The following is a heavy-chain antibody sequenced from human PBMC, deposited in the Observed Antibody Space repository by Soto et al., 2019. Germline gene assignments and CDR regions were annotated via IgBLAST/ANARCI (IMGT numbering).Heavy chain of an antibody. V-gene: IGHV1-2*04. CDR3: ARMPINYYYYYGMDV. CDR1: GYTFTGYY. J-gene: IGHJ6*02. D-gene: IGHD5-12*01. CDR2: INPNSGGT. Sequence: ASVKVSCKASGYTFTGYYMHWVRQAPGQGLEWMGWINPNSGGTNYAQKFQGWVTMTRDTSISTAYMELSRLRSEDTAVYYCARMPINYYYYYGMDVWGQGTTVTVSS.